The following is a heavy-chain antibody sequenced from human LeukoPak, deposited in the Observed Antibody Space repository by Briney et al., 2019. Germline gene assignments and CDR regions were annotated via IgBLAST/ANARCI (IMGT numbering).Heavy chain of an antibody. J-gene: IGHJ5*02. D-gene: IGHD3-3*01. Sequence: SETLSLTCTVSGGSISSGGYYWSWIRQPPGKGLEWIGYIYHSGSTYYNPSLKSRVTISVDRSKNQFSLKLSSVTAADTAVYYCARTDPNTYYDFWSGCWGFDPWGQGTLVTVSS. CDR1: GGSISSGGYY. CDR2: IYHSGST. V-gene: IGHV4-30-2*01. CDR3: ARTDPNTYYDFWSGCWGFDP.